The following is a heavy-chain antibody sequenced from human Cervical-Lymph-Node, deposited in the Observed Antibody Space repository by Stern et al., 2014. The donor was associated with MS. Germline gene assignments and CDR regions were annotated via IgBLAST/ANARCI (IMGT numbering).Heavy chain of an antibody. J-gene: IGHJ6*02. CDR2: IYPGDSDT. Sequence: MQLGQSGAEVKTPGESLKISCKGSGYRFTNYWIGWVRQMPDKGLEWMGIIYPGDSDTRYSPSFQGQVTISADKFISTAYLQWRSLKASDTAMYYCARQSTGSTSGNYYYGMDVWGQGTTVIVSS. CDR1: GYRFTNYW. CDR3: ARQSTGSTSGNYYYGMDV. D-gene: IGHD6-19*01. V-gene: IGHV5-51*03.